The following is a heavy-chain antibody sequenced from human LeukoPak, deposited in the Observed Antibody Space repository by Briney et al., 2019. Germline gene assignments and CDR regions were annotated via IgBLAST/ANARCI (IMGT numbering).Heavy chain of an antibody. D-gene: IGHD2-15*01. CDR2: IIDSGST. CDR1: GGSISSGYW. Sequence: SETLSLTFAVSGGSISSGYWWSWVRQPPMKGLEWIGEIIDSGSTNYNPSLKGRITISLDKTKNQFSLNVNSVTAADTAVYYCATYGPTSGGYTFEYWGQGILVTDSS. CDR3: ATYGPTSGGYTFEY. V-gene: IGHV4-4*02. J-gene: IGHJ4*02.